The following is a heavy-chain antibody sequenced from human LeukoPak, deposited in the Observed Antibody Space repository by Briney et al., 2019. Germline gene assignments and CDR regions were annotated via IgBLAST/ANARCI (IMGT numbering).Heavy chain of an antibody. D-gene: IGHD2-2*01. CDR2: ISSLSNYI. J-gene: IGHJ3*02. Sequence: PGGSLRLSCAASGFTFNYYSMNWVRQAPGKGLEWISSISSLSNYIYYADSVKGRFTISRDNAKNSLYLQVNSLRAEDTAVYYCATLLVVVPAASANIWGQGTMVTVSS. V-gene: IGHV3-21*01. CDR3: ATLLVVVPAASANI. CDR1: GFTFNYYS.